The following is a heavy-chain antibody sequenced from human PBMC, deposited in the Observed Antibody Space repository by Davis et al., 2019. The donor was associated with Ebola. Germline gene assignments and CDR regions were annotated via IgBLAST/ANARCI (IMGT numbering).Heavy chain of an antibody. Sequence: GESLKTSCAVSGFTFKTYTMNWVRQAPGKGPEWVASIDADNSYIYYADSVRGRFTMSRDSAKNSLYLQMNSLRAEDTAVYYCSTAFNSVTDVFDTWGQGTMVTVSS. J-gene: IGHJ3*02. CDR2: IDADNSYI. V-gene: IGHV3-21*01. D-gene: IGHD4-17*01. CDR3: STAFNSVTDVFDT. CDR1: GFTFKTYT.